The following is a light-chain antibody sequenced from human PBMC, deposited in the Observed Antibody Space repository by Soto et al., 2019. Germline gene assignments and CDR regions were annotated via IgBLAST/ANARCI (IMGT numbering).Light chain of an antibody. CDR3: GTWDSSLSAVV. J-gene: IGLJ2*01. V-gene: IGLV1-51*01. CDR2: DND. Sequence: QSVLTQPPSVSAAPGQKVTISCSGGTSNIERNFVSWYQHLPGTAPQLFIYDNDKRPSGIPDRFSGSKSGTSATLGITELQTGDEADYYCGTWDSSLSAVVFGGGTKLTVL. CDR1: TSNIERNF.